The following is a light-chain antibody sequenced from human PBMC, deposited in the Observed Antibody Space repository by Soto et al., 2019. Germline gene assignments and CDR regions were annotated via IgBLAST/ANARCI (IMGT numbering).Light chain of an antibody. CDR1: QSIRSY. Sequence: DIPLTQSPSSLSASVGDKVTITCRASQSIRSYLNWVQQKPGKAPKLLIYDASSSQTGVPSRFSGSGSGTDFSLTISSLQPEDFATYYCQQSYSTPPWTFGQGTKVEIK. CDR2: DAS. V-gene: IGKV1-39*01. CDR3: QQSYSTPPWT. J-gene: IGKJ1*01.